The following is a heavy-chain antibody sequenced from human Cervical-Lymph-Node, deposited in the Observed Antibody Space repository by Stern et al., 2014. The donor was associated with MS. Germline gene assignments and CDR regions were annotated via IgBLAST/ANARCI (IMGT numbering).Heavy chain of an antibody. CDR3: ARHRTQSSERWQQFLVSLAAFNI. D-gene: IGHD5-24*01. J-gene: IGHJ3*02. V-gene: IGHV5-51*01. CDR1: GYRITNYW. Sequence: EVQLVESGAAVQKPGESLKISCKGSGYRITNYWIGWGRQMPGKGLEWMGMIHTRDSENSNNPACQGHVTMSAGKSFDTVYLHMSGLKASDTAMYYWARHRTQSSERWQQFLVSLAAFNIWGQGTMVTVSS. CDR2: IHTRDSEN.